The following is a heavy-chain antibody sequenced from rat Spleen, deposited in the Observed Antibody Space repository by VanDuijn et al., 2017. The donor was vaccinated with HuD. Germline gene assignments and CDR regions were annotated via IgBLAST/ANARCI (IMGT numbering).Heavy chain of an antibody. CDR3: TTDNYCFAH. CDR2: ISPSGDNT. CDR1: GISFSNYN. Sequence: EVQLVESGGGLVQPGRSLKLSCTASGISFSNYNMSWDRQAPTKGLEWVASISPSGDNTYYRDSVKGRFTVSRDNAKSSLYLQMDSLRSEDTATYYCTTDNYCFAHWGQGTLVTVSS. J-gene: IGHJ3*01. V-gene: IGHV5-27*01. D-gene: IGHD1-10*01.